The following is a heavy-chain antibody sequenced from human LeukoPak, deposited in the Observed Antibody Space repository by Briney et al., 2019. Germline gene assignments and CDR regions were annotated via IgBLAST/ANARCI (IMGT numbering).Heavy chain of an antibody. Sequence: NPGESLKISCKGSGYSFTSYWIGWVPQIPGKGLEWMRIFYPGDSDTRYSPSFQGQVTISADKSISTAYLQWSSLKASDTAMYYCARTLHDSSGYYFGHWGQGTLVTVSS. V-gene: IGHV5-51*01. CDR1: GYSFTSYW. CDR3: ARTLHDSSGYYFGH. J-gene: IGHJ4*02. CDR2: FYPGDSDT. D-gene: IGHD3-22*01.